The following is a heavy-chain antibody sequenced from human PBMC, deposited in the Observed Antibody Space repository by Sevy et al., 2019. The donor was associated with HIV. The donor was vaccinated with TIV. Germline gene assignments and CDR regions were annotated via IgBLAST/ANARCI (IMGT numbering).Heavy chain of an antibody. CDR1: GGTFSSYA. Sequence: ASVKVSCKASGGTFSSYAISWVRQAPGQGLEWMGGIIPIFGTANYAQKFQGRVTITADESTSTAYMELSSLRSEETAVYYCARAVGIAVAGYYFDYWGQGTLVTVSS. CDR3: ARAVGIAVAGYYFDY. CDR2: IIPIFGTA. D-gene: IGHD6-19*01. V-gene: IGHV1-69*13. J-gene: IGHJ4*02.